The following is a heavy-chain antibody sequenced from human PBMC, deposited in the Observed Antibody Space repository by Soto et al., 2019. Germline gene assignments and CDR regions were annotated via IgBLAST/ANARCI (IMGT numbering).Heavy chain of an antibody. CDR1: GYTFTTYG. CDR2: VSAYNGHT. Sequence: ASVKVSCKASGYTFTTYGISWVRQAPGQGLEWMGWVSAYNGHTNYAQNIQGRVIMTTETTTTTAHMELRSLRFDDTAVEYCARDLLRDIDWPLTNGYDYAMAVWGQGTKVSVSS. D-gene: IGHD3-9*01. CDR3: ARDLLRDIDWPLTNGYDYAMAV. J-gene: IGHJ6*02. V-gene: IGHV1-18*01.